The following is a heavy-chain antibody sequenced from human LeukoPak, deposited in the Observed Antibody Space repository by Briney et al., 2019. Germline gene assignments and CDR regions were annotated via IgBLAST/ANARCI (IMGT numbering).Heavy chain of an antibody. CDR3: ARLPLGAFGEVLNFDC. Sequence: SETLSLTCAVYGGSFSGYYWSWIRQPPGRGLEWIGDINDSGTTKYNPTLKNRVTISIDTSKKQFSLNVKSVTAADTAVYYCARLPLGAFGEVLNFDCWGQGTPVTVSS. CDR2: INDSGTT. J-gene: IGHJ4*02. V-gene: IGHV4-34*01. D-gene: IGHD3-10*01. CDR1: GGSFSGYY.